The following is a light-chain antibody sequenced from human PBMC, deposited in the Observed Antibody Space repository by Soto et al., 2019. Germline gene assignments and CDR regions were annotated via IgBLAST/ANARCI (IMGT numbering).Light chain of an antibody. CDR2: DAS. CDR3: QQRSNWPPV. Sequence: EIVMTQSPATLSVSPGERATLSCRATQSILRNLAWYQQKPGQAPRLLIYDASNRATGIPARFSGSGSGTDFTLTISSLEPEDFAVYYCQQRSNWPPVFGGGTKVEIK. CDR1: QSILRN. V-gene: IGKV3-11*01. J-gene: IGKJ4*01.